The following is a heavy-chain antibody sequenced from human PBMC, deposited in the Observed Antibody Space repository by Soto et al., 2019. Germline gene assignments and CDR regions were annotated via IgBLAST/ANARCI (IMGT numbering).Heavy chain of an antibody. CDR2: IWSDGSSK. J-gene: IGHJ4*02. D-gene: IGHD2-2*01. Sequence: QVQLVQSEGGVVQPGRSLRLSCVMSGISFRNSGMHWVRQAPGKGLEWVAMIWSDGSSKFYADSVQGRFTISRDNSMDTLYLQMTSLRPEDTAIYYCARDKGVTSLDYWGQGTVVTVSS. CDR1: GISFRNSG. V-gene: IGHV3-33*01. CDR3: ARDKGVTSLDY.